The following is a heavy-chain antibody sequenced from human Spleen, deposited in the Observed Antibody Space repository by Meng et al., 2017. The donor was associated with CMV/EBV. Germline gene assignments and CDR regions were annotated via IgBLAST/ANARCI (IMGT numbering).Heavy chain of an antibody. Sequence: LSLTCAASGFTFSSYSMNWVRQAPGKGLEWVSSISSSSSYIYYADSVKGRFTISRDNAKNSLYLQMNSLRAEDTAVYYCAREPGREQQLLFDYWGQGTLVTVSS. V-gene: IGHV3-21*01. J-gene: IGHJ4*02. CDR2: ISSSSSYI. CDR1: GFTFSSYS. D-gene: IGHD6-13*01. CDR3: AREPGREQQLLFDY.